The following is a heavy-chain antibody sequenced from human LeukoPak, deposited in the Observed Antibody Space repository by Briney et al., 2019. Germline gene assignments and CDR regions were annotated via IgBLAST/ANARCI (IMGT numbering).Heavy chain of an antibody. D-gene: IGHD6-13*01. V-gene: IGHV1-2*02. CDR3: AAEQPRLGYFDY. J-gene: IGHJ4*02. Sequence: ASVKVSCKASGYTFTGYYMHWVRQAPGQGLEWMGWINPNSGGTNYAQKFQGRVTMTRDTSISTAYMELSRLRSDDTAVYYCAAEQPRLGYFDYWGQGTLVTVSS. CDR1: GYTFTGYY. CDR2: INPNSGGT.